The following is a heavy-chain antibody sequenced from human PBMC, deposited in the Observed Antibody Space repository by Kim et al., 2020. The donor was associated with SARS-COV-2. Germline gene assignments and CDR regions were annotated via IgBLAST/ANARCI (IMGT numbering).Heavy chain of an antibody. CDR3: ARGSGWYYY. V-gene: IGHV3-7*03. Sequence: SETYHVDSVRGRFTSSRDNANNSLHLQMNSLRAEDTAVYYCARGSGWYYYWGQGTLVTVSS. J-gene: IGHJ4*02. CDR2: SET. D-gene: IGHD6-19*01.